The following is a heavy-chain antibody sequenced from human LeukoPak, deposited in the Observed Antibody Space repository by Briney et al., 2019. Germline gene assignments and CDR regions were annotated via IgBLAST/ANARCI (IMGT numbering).Heavy chain of an antibody. J-gene: IGHJ4*02. D-gene: IGHD3-22*01. Sequence: PGGSLRLSCAASGFTFSSYIMNRVRQAPGKGLEWVSSISSSSSYIYYADSVKGRFTISRDNAKNSLYLQMNSLRAEDTAVYYCASGYYYDSSGYYYNFDYWGQGTLVTVSS. CDR2: ISSSSSYI. CDR3: ASGYYYDSSGYYYNFDY. V-gene: IGHV3-21*01. CDR1: GFTFSSYI.